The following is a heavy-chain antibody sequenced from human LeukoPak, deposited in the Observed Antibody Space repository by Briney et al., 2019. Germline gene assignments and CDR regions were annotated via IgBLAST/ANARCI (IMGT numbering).Heavy chain of an antibody. D-gene: IGHD3-10*01. CDR2: ISGDGYTT. Sequence: HSGGSLRLSCVAPGFIFSSYAMHWVRQAPGKGLEYVSSISGDGYTTFYGNSVRGRFTISRDNSKNTLYLQMGSLRADDMAVYYCTRIGSGSQTDYWGQGTLVTVSS. J-gene: IGHJ4*02. CDR1: GFIFSSYA. V-gene: IGHV3-64*01. CDR3: TRIGSGSQTDY.